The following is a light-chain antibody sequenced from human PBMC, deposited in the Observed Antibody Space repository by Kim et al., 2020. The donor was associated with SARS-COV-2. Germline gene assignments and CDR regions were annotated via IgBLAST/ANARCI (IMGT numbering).Light chain of an antibody. CDR1: QSISSW. J-gene: IGKJ1*01. V-gene: IGKV1-5*01. CDR3: QRYDSYSRT. CDR2: DAS. Sequence: DIQVTLSPSTLSASVGDTVTITCRASQSISSWLAWYQQKPGKAPKLLIYDASSLESGVPSRFSGRGFGTEFTLTINSLQPDDFATYYCQRYDSYSRTFGQGTKVDIK.